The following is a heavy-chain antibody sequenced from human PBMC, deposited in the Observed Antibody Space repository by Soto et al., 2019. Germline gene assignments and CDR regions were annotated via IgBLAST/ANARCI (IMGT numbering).Heavy chain of an antibody. V-gene: IGHV1-18*01. CDR1: GYTFTSYG. CDR3: ARDLRYCSSTSCSPFDY. CDR2: ISAYNGNT. J-gene: IGHJ4*02. D-gene: IGHD2-2*01. Sequence: QVQLVQSGAEVKKPGASVKVSCKASGYTFTSYGISWVRQAPGQGLEWMGWISAYNGNTNYAQKLQGRVTMTTDTSTSTAYMELRSLRSDDTAVYYCARDLRYCSSTSCSPFDYWGQGTLVTVSS.